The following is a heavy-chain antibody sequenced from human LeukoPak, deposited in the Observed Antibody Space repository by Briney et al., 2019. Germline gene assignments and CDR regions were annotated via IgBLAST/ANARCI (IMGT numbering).Heavy chain of an antibody. Sequence: SETLSLTCAVYGGSFSGYYWSWIRQPAGKGLEWIGRIYTSGSTNYNPSLKSRVTMSVDTSKNQFSLKLSSVTAADTAVYYCAREDSSGYYHDAFDIWGQGTMVTVSS. CDR2: IYTSGST. CDR3: AREDSSGYYHDAFDI. J-gene: IGHJ3*02. D-gene: IGHD3-22*01. CDR1: GGSFSGYY. V-gene: IGHV4-4*07.